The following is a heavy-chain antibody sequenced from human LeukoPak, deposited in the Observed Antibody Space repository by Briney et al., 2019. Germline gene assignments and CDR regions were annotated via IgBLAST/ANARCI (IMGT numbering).Heavy chain of an antibody. J-gene: IGHJ4*02. CDR2: ISKTGKT. CDR3: TRERDYYDNSGYYYSYFDS. Sequence: SETLSLTCTVSGGSISSGSYYWTWIRQDPGKGLEWIGYISKTGKTFSNLSLKSRVTISVATSKNQFSLKLTSVTAADTAVYFCTRERDYYDNSGYYYSYFDSWGQGTLVTVSS. CDR1: GGSISSGSYY. D-gene: IGHD3-22*01. V-gene: IGHV4-31*03.